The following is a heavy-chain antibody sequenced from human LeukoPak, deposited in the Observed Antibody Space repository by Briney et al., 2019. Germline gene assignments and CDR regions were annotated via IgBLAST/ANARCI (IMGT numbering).Heavy chain of an antibody. D-gene: IGHD6-13*01. J-gene: IGHJ5*02. CDR2: MIPILGIG. CDR1: GGTFTSYG. V-gene: IGHV1-69*04. CDR3: SPTKPQQPPIFLP. Sequence: SVKVSCKASGGTFTSYGISWVRQAPGQGQGWVGRMIPILGIGNYAKKFPRSVTITAHKSTSTAYLELSSLRSEDTAVYYCSPTKPQQPPIFLPWGQETLLPVSS.